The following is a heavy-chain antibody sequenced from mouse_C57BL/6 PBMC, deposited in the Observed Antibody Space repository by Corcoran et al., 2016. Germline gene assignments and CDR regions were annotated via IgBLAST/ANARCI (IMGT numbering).Heavy chain of an antibody. CDR2: INTYSGEP. CDR3: ARCPFGNFWFSS. J-gene: IGHJ3*01. CDR1: GYNFTTYG. Sequence: QIQLVQSGAEVKKNGETVKMSCKDSGYNFTTYGMRWVKQAPGKGLKWMGGINTYSGEPTFADDFKGRFAFSLETSASTAYLQINNLKDEDSATYFCARCPFGNFWFSSWGQGTLVTVSA. D-gene: IGHD2-1*01. V-gene: IGHV9-3*01.